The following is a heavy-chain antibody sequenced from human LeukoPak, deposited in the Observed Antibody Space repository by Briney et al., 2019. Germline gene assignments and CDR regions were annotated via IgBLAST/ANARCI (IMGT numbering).Heavy chain of an antibody. CDR1: GFTFSSYA. Sequence: PGGSLRLSCAASGFTFSSYAMSWVRQAPGKGLEWVSAISGSGDSTNYADSMKGRFTIFRDNSKNMLYLQMNSLKAEDTAVYYCANNLGYSSVYWGQGTLVTVSS. D-gene: IGHD6-19*01. CDR3: ANNLGYSSVY. V-gene: IGHV3-23*01. CDR2: ISGSGDST. J-gene: IGHJ4*02.